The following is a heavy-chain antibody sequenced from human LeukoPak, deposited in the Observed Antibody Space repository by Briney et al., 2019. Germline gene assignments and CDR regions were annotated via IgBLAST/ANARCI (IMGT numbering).Heavy chain of an antibody. Sequence: SETLSLTCTVSGSSISSYYWSWLRQPPGKGLQWIGYVHYSGTTDYNPSLRSRVIISVDTSKNQFSLNLTSVTAADTAVYYCARGYRSDWHGELGYWGQGTLVTVSS. CDR1: GSSISSYY. CDR3: ARGYRSDWHGELGY. D-gene: IGHD6-19*01. V-gene: IGHV4-59*01. J-gene: IGHJ4*02. CDR2: VHYSGTT.